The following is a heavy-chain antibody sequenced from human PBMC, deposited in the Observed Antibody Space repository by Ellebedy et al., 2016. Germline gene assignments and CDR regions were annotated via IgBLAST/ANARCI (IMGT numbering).Heavy chain of an antibody. D-gene: IGHD1-26*01. Sequence: GESLKISXAASEFTFNNYGMHWVRQPPGKGLEWVAVISYDGGSKYYADSVKGRFTIARDNAKSTLYLHINSLRPEDTAVYYCAKDVSPWELLPDGFHIWGQGTVVIVSS. CDR3: AKDVSPWELLPDGFHI. V-gene: IGHV3-30*18. CDR1: EFTFNNYG. CDR2: ISYDGGSK. J-gene: IGHJ3*02.